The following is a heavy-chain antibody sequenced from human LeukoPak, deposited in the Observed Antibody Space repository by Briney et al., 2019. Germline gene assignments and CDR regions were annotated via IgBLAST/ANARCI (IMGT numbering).Heavy chain of an antibody. D-gene: IGHD1-26*01. J-gene: IGHJ4*02. Sequence: ASVKVSCKASGYTFTGYYMHWVRQAPGQGLEWMGWINPNSGGTNYAQKFQGRVTMTRDTSISTAYMELSRLRSDDSAVYYCARSMGVGARGSYYFDYWGQETLVTVSS. CDR2: INPNSGGT. V-gene: IGHV1-2*02. CDR1: GYTFTGYY. CDR3: ARSMGVGARGSYYFDY.